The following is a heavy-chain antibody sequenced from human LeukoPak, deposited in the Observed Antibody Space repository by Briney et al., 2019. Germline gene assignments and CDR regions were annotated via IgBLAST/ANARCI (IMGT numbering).Heavy chain of an antibody. D-gene: IGHD6-6*01. CDR3: ARSRQSSSETPRWFDP. J-gene: IGHJ5*02. Sequence: SGTLSLTCAVYGVAFSGYSWSWIRQPPGEGLEWIGEINHTGSTNYTPSLKSRVTISVDTSKHQISLKLSSVAAAHTAVYYCARSRQSSSETPRWFDPWGQGTLVTVSS. V-gene: IGHV4-34*01. CDR2: INHTGST. CDR1: GVAFSGYS.